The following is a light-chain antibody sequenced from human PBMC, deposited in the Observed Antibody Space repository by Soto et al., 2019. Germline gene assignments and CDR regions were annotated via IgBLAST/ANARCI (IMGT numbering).Light chain of an antibody. CDR1: RGVSANY. Sequence: ENLLTQSPGTLSLSPGEGATLSCRASRGVSANYLAWYQQKPGQAPTLLIYGASIRAAGIPDRFSGSGSGTDFTLTISSLEPEDFAVYYCQQRSSLPLTFGGGTKVDI. V-gene: IGKV3D-20*02. J-gene: IGKJ4*01. CDR3: QQRSSLPLT. CDR2: GAS.